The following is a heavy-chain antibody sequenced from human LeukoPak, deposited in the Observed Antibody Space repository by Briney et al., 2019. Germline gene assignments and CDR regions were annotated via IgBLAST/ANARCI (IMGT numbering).Heavy chain of an antibody. CDR1: GVTFSRLV. D-gene: IGHD3-10*01. J-gene: IGHJ4*02. V-gene: IGHV1-69*13. Sequence: GASVKVSCKASGVTFSRLVVSWVRQAPGQGLEWMGQIIPYFGTSNYAQNFQGRVTLTADEATNTAYMELNRLRSDDTAVYYCTRDAGDYGGSGSYPDYWGQGILVTVSS. CDR2: IIPYFGTS. CDR3: TRDAGDYGGSGSYPDY.